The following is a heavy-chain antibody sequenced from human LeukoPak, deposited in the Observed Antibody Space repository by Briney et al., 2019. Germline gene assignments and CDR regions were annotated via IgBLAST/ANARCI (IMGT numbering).Heavy chain of an antibody. CDR2: IYSGGST. V-gene: IGHV3-66*01. J-gene: IGHJ4*01. CDR3: AGTTVVNNYFDY. Sequence: GGSLRLSCAASGFTISSNYMSWVRQAPGKGLEWVSVIYSGGSTYYADSVKGRFTISRDNSKNTLYLQMNSLRAEDTAVYYCAGTTVVNNYFDYWGHGTLVTVSS. CDR1: GFTISSNY. D-gene: IGHD4-23*01.